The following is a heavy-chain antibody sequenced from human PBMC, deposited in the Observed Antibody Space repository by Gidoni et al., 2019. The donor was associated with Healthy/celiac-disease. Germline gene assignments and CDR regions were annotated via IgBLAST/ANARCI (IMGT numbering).Heavy chain of an antibody. V-gene: IGHV3-15*01. D-gene: IGHD6-19*01. CDR2: IKSKTDGGTT. CDR3: TTDSSKLDAFDI. Sequence: WMSWVRQAPGKGLGWVGRIKSKTDGGTTDYAAPVKGRVTITRNDSKNTLYLQMNSLKTEDTAVYYCTTDSSKLDAFDIWGQGTMVTVSS. J-gene: IGHJ3*02. CDR1: W.